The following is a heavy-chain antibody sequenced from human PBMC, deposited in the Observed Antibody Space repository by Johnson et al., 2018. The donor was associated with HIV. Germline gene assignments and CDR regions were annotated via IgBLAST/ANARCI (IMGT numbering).Heavy chain of an antibody. J-gene: IGHJ3*02. V-gene: IGHV3-7*01. CDR3: ARDRLSGSYYVGNAFDI. CDR1: GFTFSSYW. CDR2: IKQDGSEK. D-gene: IGHD1-26*01. Sequence: VQLVESGGGLVQPGGSLRLSCAASGFTFSSYWMSWVRQAPGKGLEWVANIKQDGSEKYYVDSVKGRLTISRDNDKNSLYLQMNSLRAEDTAVYYCARDRLSGSYYVGNAFDIWGQGTMVTVSS.